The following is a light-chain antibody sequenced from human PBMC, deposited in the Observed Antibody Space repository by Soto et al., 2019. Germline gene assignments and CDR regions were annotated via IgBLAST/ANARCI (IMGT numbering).Light chain of an antibody. CDR3: QQYNSYFWT. CDR1: QDISNY. Sequence: DIQMTQSPSSLSASVGYRVTITCEASQDISNYLNWYQHIPGRAPKLLIFDASNLETGVPSRFSGSGSGTDFTLTISSLQPEDFATYYCQQYNSYFWTFGQGTKVDIK. J-gene: IGKJ1*01. V-gene: IGKV1-33*01. CDR2: DAS.